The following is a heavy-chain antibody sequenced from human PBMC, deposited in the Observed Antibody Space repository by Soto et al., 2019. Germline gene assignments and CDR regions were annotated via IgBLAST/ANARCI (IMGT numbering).Heavy chain of an antibody. V-gene: IGHV5-51*01. CDR3: ARHVGGLDYYDSSGYSLDD. D-gene: IGHD3-22*01. Sequence: GXSLKISCKGSGYSFTSYWIGWVRQMPGKGLEWMGIIYPGDSDTRYSPSFQGQVTISADKSISTAYLQWSSLKASDTAMYYCARHVGGLDYYDSSGYSLDDWGQGTLVTVSS. J-gene: IGHJ4*02. CDR2: IYPGDSDT. CDR1: GYSFTSYW.